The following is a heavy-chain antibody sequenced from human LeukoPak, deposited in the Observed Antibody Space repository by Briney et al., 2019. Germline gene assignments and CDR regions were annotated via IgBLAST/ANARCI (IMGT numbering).Heavy chain of an antibody. CDR3: ARADRVAFDI. V-gene: IGHV3-21*01. CDR1: GFTFSSYS. Sequence: TGGSLRLSCAASGFTFSSYSMNWVRQAPGKGLEWVSSISSSSSYIYYADSVKGRFTISRDNAKNSLYLQMNSLRAEDTAVYYCARADRVAFDIWGQGTMVTVSS. J-gene: IGHJ3*02. CDR2: ISSSSSYI.